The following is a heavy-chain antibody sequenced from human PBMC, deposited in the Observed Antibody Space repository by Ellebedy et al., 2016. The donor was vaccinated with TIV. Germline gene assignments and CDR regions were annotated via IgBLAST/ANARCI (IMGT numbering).Heavy chain of an antibody. J-gene: IGHJ6*02. CDR2: ISGSGGST. CDR3: ATSPLAAYYYYGMDV. CDR1: GFTFSSYA. Sequence: GGSLRLSXAASGFTFSSYAMSWVRQAPGKGLEWVSAISGSGGSTYYADSVEGRFTISRDNSKNTLYLQMNSLRAEDTAVYYCATSPLAAYYYYGMDVWGQGTTVTVSS. D-gene: IGHD6-13*01. V-gene: IGHV3-23*01.